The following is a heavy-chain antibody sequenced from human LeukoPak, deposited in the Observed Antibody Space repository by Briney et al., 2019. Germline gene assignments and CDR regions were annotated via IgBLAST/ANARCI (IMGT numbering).Heavy chain of an antibody. CDR1: GFTFNTYA. V-gene: IGHV3-30-3*01. D-gene: IGHD1-26*01. CDR3: ARVPADVGATSVDY. Sequence: PGGSLRLSCAASGFTFNTYAMHWVRQAPGKGLEWAAVISYDGNTKYYADSVKGRFTISRDNSKNTLYLQMNSLRAEDTAVYYCARVPADVGATSVDYWGQGTLVTVSS. CDR2: ISYDGNTK. J-gene: IGHJ4*02.